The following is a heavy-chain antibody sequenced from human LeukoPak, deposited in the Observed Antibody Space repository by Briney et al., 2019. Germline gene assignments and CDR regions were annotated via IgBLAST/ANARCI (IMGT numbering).Heavy chain of an antibody. D-gene: IGHD2-15*01. Sequence: SVKVTCKASGGTFSSYAISWVRQAPGQGLEWMGGIIPIVGTANYAQKFQGRVTITADESMSTAYMELSSLRSEDTAVYYCARDRRGYCSGGSCYQPNGGHYGMDVWGKGTTVTVSS. J-gene: IGHJ6*04. CDR2: IIPIVGTA. CDR1: GGTFSSYA. V-gene: IGHV1-69*13. CDR3: ARDRRGYCSGGSCYQPNGGHYGMDV.